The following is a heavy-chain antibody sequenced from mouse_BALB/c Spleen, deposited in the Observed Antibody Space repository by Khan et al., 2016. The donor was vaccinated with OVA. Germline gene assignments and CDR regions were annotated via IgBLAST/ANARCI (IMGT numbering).Heavy chain of an antibody. CDR3: VRDGAYHRNDGWFAY. Sequence: QVQLQQSGAELARPGASVKMSCKASGYTFTSYTIHWIKVRPGQGLEWIGYINPSNGYTNYNQKFKDKATLTADKSSTTAYMQLSSLTSDDSAVYNGVRDGAYHRNDGWFAYWGQGTLVTVSA. CDR1: GYTFTSYT. V-gene: IGHV1-4*01. D-gene: IGHD2-14*01. CDR2: INPSNGYT. J-gene: IGHJ3*01.